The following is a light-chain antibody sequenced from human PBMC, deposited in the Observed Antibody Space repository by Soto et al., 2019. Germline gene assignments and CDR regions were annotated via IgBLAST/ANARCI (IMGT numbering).Light chain of an antibody. V-gene: IGLV1-40*01. CDR2: GNN. CDR1: STNIGAGYD. Sequence: QLVLTQPPSVSGAPGQRVTISCTGSSTNIGAGYDVHWYQQLPGTAPKLLLYGNNNRPSGVPDRFSGSKSGTSASLAITGLQAEDEADYYCQSYDSRLSVVFGGGTKLTVL. CDR3: QSYDSRLSVV. J-gene: IGLJ2*01.